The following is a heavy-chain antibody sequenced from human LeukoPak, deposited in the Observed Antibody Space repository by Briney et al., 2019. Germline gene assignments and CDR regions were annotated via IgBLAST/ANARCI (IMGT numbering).Heavy chain of an antibody. J-gene: IGHJ4*02. CDR1: GGSFSGYY. Sequence: SETLSLTCAVYGGSFSGYYWSWIRQPPEKGLEWIGEISHSGSTNYNPSLKSRVTISVDTSKNQFSLMMSSVTAADTAVYYCARGRNWKPSSGYLNYWGQGTLVTVSS. D-gene: IGHD3-22*01. V-gene: IGHV4-34*01. CDR2: ISHSGST. CDR3: ARGRNWKPSSGYLNY.